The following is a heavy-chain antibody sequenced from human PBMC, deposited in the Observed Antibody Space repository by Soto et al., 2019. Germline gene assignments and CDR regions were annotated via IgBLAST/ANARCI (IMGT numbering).Heavy chain of an antibody. CDR3: ARGVSGWLRFYGGYGMDV. CDR1: GYTFTGYY. J-gene: IGHJ6*02. CDR2: INPNSGGT. V-gene: IGHV1-2*04. D-gene: IGHD5-12*01. Sequence: ASVKVSCKASGYTFTGYYMHWVRQAPGQGLEWMGWINPNSGGTNYAQKFQGWVTMTRDTSISTAYMELSRLRSDDTAVYYCARGVSGWLRFYGGYGMDVWGQGTTVTVSS.